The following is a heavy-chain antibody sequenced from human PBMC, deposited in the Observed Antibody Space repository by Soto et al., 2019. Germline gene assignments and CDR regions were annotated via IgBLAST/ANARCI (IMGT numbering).Heavy chain of an antibody. CDR1: GFTFSSYG. Sequence: QVQLVESGGGVVQPGRSLRLSCAASGFTFSSYGMHWVRQAPGKGLEWVAVIWYDGSNKYYADSVKGRFTISRENSKNTLYLQMNSLRAEDTAVYYCARAPDGTRGGMDVWGQGTTVTVSS. CDR2: IWYDGSNK. J-gene: IGHJ6*02. CDR3: ARAPDGTRGGMDV. V-gene: IGHV3-33*01. D-gene: IGHD1-26*01.